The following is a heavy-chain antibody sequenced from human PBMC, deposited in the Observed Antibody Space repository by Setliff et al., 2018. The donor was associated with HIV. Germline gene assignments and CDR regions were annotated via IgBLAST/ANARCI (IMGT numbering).Heavy chain of an antibody. CDR2: IDHSGST. J-gene: IGHJ6*03. Sequence: SETLSLTCAVFGGSFTDIGGSFTDYYWIWIRQPPGKGLEWIGEIDHSGSTNYNPSLKSRLTISIDTSKNQFSLKLSAVTAADTAVYYCASLDGSESPYIYYYYMDVWGEGTAVTVSS. CDR3: ASLDGSESPYIYYYYMDV. D-gene: IGHD3-10*01. V-gene: IGHV4-34*01. CDR1: GGSFTDIGGSFTDYY.